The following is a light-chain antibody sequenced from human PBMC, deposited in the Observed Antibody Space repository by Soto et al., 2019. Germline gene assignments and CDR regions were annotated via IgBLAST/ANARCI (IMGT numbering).Light chain of an antibody. V-gene: IGLV1-44*01. Sequence: QSVLTQPPSASGTPGQRVTISCSEGSSNIGTNTVNWYQQLPGTAPKLLIYISDQRPSGVPDRFSGSKSGASASLAISGLQSEDEADYYCAAWDDSLNGPVFGGGTKVTVL. CDR1: SSNIGTNT. CDR3: AAWDDSLNGPV. J-gene: IGLJ2*01. CDR2: ISD.